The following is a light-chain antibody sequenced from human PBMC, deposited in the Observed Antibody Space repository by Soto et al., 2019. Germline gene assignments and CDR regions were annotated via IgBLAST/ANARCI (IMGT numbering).Light chain of an antibody. V-gene: IGLV2-14*01. CDR3: SSYTSSSTLVV. J-gene: IGLJ1*01. CDR2: EVS. Sequence: QSALTQPASVSGSPGQSITISCTGTSSDVGGYNYVSCYQQHPGKAPKLMIYEVSNRPSGVSNRFSGSKSGNTASLTISGLQAEDEADYYCSSYTSSSTLVVFGTGTKLTVL. CDR1: SSDVGGYNY.